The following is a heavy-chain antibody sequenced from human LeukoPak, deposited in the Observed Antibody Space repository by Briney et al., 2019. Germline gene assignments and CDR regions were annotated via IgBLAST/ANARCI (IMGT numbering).Heavy chain of an antibody. V-gene: IGHV4-34*01. CDR3: ERGSAAGLAY. D-gene: IGHD6-13*01. Sequence: PSETLSLTCAVYGGSFSGYSWTWIRQPPGKGLEWIGEIDRSGSTNYNPALKSRLTISVDTSKNQFSLKLSSVTAADTAVYYCERGSAAGLAYWGQGTLVTVSS. CDR2: IDRSGST. J-gene: IGHJ4*02. CDR1: GGSFSGYS.